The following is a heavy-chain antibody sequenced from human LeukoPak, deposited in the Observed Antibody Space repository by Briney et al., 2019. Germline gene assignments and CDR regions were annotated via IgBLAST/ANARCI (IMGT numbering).Heavy chain of an antibody. Sequence: PGGSLRLSCAASGFTFSSYAMHWVRQAPGKGLEWVAVISYDGSNKYYADSVKGRSTTSRDNSKNTLYLQMNSLRAEDTAVYYCARGRRAVAAAFDYWGQGTLATVSS. CDR3: ARGRRAVAAAFDY. J-gene: IGHJ4*02. CDR1: GFTFSSYA. CDR2: ISYDGSNK. V-gene: IGHV3-30-3*01. D-gene: IGHD6-19*01.